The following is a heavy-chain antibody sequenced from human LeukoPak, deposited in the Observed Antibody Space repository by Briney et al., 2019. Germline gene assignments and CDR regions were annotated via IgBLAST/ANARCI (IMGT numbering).Heavy chain of an antibody. CDR3: ARGPIVLMVYAILGTRPYFDY. Sequence: PSETLSLTCAVYGGSFSGYYWSWIRQPPGKGLEWIGEINHSGSTNYNPSLKSRVTISVDTSKNQFSLKLSSVTAADTAVYYCARGPIVLMVYAILGTRPYFDYWGRGTLVTVSS. V-gene: IGHV4-34*01. D-gene: IGHD2-8*01. CDR2: INHSGST. CDR1: GGSFSGYY. J-gene: IGHJ4*02.